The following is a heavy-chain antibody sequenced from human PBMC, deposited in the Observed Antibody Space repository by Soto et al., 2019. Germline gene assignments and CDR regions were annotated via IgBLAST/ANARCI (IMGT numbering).Heavy chain of an antibody. CDR1: GGTFSSYA. V-gene: IGHV1-69*13. CDR3: AKNTENDAFEI. CDR2: IIPIFGTA. J-gene: IGHJ3*02. D-gene: IGHD5-18*01. Sequence: GSSVKVSCKASGGTFSSYAISWVRQAPGQGLKWMGGIIPIFGTANYAQKFQGRVTITADESTSTAYMELSSLRSEDTAVYYCAKNTENDAFEIWGQGSMVTGSS.